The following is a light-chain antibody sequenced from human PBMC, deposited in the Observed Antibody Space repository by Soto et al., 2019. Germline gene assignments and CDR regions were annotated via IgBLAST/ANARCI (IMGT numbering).Light chain of an antibody. J-gene: IGKJ4*01. CDR1: QSISKY. Sequence: VLTQSPATLSLSPGEGASLSCRASQSISKYLAWYQQKPGQAPRLLTYDATNRATGIPARFSGSGYGTAFTLTISSLEPEDFAVYFCQERSHWPSLTFGGGTKVEI. V-gene: IGKV3-11*01. CDR3: QERSHWPSLT. CDR2: DAT.